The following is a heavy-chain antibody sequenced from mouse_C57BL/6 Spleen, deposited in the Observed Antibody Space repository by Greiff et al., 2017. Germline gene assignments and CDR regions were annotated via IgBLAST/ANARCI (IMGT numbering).Heavy chain of an antibody. Sequence: QVQLKQSGPGLVQPSQSLSITCTVSGFSLTSYGVHWVRQSPGTGLEWLGVIWSGGSTDYNAAFISRLSISKDNSKSQVFFKMNSLQADDTAIYYCARWDYEDAMDYWGQGTSVTVSS. J-gene: IGHJ4*01. CDR1: GFSLTSYG. D-gene: IGHD1-1*01. CDR3: ARWDYEDAMDY. V-gene: IGHV2-2*01. CDR2: IWSGGST.